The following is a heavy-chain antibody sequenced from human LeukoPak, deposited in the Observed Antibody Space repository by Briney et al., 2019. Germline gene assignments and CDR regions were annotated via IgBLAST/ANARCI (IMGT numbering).Heavy chain of an antibody. Sequence: GGSLRLSCAASGFTFSSYEMNWVRQAPGKGLEWVSYISSSGSIIYYADSVKGRFTISRDNAKNSLYLQMNSLRAEDTAVYYCARETYTSGYPFDDWGQGTLVTVSS. CDR3: ARETYTSGYPFDD. J-gene: IGHJ4*02. CDR1: GFTFSSYE. V-gene: IGHV3-48*03. CDR2: ISSSGSII. D-gene: IGHD5-18*01.